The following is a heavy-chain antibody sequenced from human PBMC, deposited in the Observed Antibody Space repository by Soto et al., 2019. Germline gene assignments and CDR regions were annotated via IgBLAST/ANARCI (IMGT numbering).Heavy chain of an antibody. V-gene: IGHV4-61*01. CDR3: AREAVALNFYYSYGMDV. CDR1: GGSVSSGSYY. CDR2: IYYSGST. J-gene: IGHJ6*02. Sequence: SETLSLTCTVSGGSVSSGSYYWSWIRQPPGKGLEWIGYIYYSGSTNYNPSLKSRVTISVDTSKNQFSLKLSSVSAADTAVYYCAREAVALNFYYSYGMDVWGQGTTVTVS. D-gene: IGHD6-19*01.